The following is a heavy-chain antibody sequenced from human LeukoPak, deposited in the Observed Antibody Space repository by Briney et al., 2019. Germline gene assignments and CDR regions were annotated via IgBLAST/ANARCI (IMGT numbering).Heavy chain of an antibody. CDR1: GFTFSSYS. D-gene: IGHD2-15*01. J-gene: IGHJ4*02. CDR2: ISTGSLTI. CDR3: ARQVAATDFDF. V-gene: IGHV3-48*02. Sequence: GGSLRLSCAASGFTFSSYSMNWVRQAPGKGLEWVSFISTGSLTIYYADSVKGRFTISRDDARNSLYLQMNRLRDEDTAVYYCARQVAATDFDFSGQGTLATVSS.